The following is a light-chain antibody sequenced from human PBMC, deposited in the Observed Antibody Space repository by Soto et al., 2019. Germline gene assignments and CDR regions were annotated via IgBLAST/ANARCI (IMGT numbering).Light chain of an antibody. CDR1: QSVLYSSNNKNY. CDR2: WAS. J-gene: IGKJ4*01. CDR3: QQYYSTPLT. V-gene: IGKV4-1*01. Sequence: DIVMTQSPDSLAVSLGERATINCKSSQSVLYSSNNKNYIAWYQQKPGQPPKLLIYWASTRESGVPARFSGSGSGTDFTLTISSLQAEDVAVYYCQQYYSTPLTFGGGTRWIS.